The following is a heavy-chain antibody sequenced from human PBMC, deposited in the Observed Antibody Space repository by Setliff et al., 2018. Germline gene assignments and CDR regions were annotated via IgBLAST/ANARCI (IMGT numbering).Heavy chain of an antibody. CDR1: GQSFSDYY. CDR2: IYHSGST. CDR3: ARDRQYCSSPTCYSSYFYYYGMDV. D-gene: IGHD2-2*02. V-gene: IGHV4-34*01. Sequence: SETLSLTCAIYGQSFSDYYWSRVRQPPGKGLEWIGEIYHSGSTNYNPSLKSRVTISVDTSKNQFSLKLSSVTAADTAAYYCARDRQYCSSPTCYSSYFYYYGMDVWGQGTTVTVSS. J-gene: IGHJ6*02.